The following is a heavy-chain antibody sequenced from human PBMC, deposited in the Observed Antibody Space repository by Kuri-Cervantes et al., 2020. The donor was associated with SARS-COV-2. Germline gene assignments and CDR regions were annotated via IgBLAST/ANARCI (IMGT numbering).Heavy chain of an antibody. V-gene: IGHV3-23*01. CDR1: GFTFSSYA. D-gene: IGHD3-3*01. Sequence: GESLKISCAASGFTFSSYAMSWVRQAPGKGLEWVSAISGSGGSTYYADSVKGRFTISRDNSKNTLYLQMNSLRAEDTAVYYCAKGIRRFLPSLDYWGQGTLVTVSS. CDR2: ISGSGGST. J-gene: IGHJ4*02. CDR3: AKGIRRFLPSLDY.